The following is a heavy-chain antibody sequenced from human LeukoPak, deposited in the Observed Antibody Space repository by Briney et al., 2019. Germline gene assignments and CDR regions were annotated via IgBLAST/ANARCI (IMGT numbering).Heavy chain of an antibody. J-gene: IGHJ5*02. CDR1: GGSFNGYY. Sequence: PSETLSLTCAVYGGSFNGYYWSWIRQPPGKGLEWIGEINHSGSTNYNPSLKSRVTISVDTSKNQFSLKLSSVTAADTAVYYCARAKRFWSGYYRGWFDPWGQGTLVTVSS. D-gene: IGHD3-3*01. CDR2: INHSGST. V-gene: IGHV4-34*01. CDR3: ARAKRFWSGYYRGWFDP.